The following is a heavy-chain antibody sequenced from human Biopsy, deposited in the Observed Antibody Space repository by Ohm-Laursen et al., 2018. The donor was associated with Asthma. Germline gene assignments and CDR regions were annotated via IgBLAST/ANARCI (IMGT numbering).Heavy chain of an antibody. CDR1: GYSLTDLS. CDR3: ASDFPKDYVRYNFQF. D-gene: IGHD4-17*01. Sequence: ASVKVSCKISGYSLTDLSIHWVRQAPGQGLEWMGGHDHEEGGTVNARRFQGRVTMTEDTSTDTAYMSLSSLSSDDTAVYYCASDFPKDYVRYNFQFWGQGTLVTVSS. J-gene: IGHJ4*02. V-gene: IGHV1-24*01. CDR2: HDHEEGGT.